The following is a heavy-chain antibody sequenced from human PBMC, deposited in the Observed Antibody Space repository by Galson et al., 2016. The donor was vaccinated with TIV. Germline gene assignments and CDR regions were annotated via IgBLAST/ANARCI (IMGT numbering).Heavy chain of an antibody. Sequence: QSGAEVKKPGESLRISCKTSGYNFTNYWIIRVRQVPGKGLEWVGRIDPEDSYTEYISSFQGHVTISSDQSIATSYLQWGGLTASDTAMYYCARPHYRDGDYWGLGTLVTVSA. CDR1: GYNFTNYW. V-gene: IGHV5-10-1*01. J-gene: IGHJ4*02. CDR3: ARPHYRDGDY. CDR2: IDPEDSYT. D-gene: IGHD4-17*01.